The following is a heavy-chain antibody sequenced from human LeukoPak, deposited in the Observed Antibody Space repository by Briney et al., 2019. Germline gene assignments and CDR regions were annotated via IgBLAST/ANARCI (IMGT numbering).Heavy chain of an antibody. CDR1: VFTFSIYE. CDR3: ERSTYYYDSGGYYFDY. J-gene: IGHJ4*02. Sequence: GGSVRLFCGASVFTFSIYEMKGVRQSRGKGLEGVSYIRSRWSTIYYADSVKGRLTISGDNAKNSLYLQLNSLRAEDTAVYYCERSTYYYDSGGYYFDYWGQGTLVTVSS. D-gene: IGHD3-22*01. V-gene: IGHV3-48*03. CDR2: IRSRWSTI.